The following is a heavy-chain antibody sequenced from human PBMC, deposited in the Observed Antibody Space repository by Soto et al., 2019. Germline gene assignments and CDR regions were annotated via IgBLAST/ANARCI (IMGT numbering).Heavy chain of an antibody. V-gene: IGHV3-30*18. CDR2: ISYDGSNK. Sequence: QVQLVESGGGVVQPGRSLRLSCAASGFTFSSYGMHWVRQAPGKGLEWVAVISYDGSNKYYADSVKGRFTISRDNSKNTLYLQMNSLRAEDTAVYYCAKASVGVVVTAIVYWGQGTLVTVSS. J-gene: IGHJ4*02. CDR1: GFTFSSYG. CDR3: AKASVGVVVTAIVY. D-gene: IGHD2-21*02.